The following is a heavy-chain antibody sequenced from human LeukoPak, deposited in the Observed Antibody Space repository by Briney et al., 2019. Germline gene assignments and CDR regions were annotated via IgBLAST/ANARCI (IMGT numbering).Heavy chain of an antibody. J-gene: IGHJ4*02. Sequence: PSETLSLTCAVYGGSFSGYYWSWIRQPPGKGLEWVGEINHSGSTNSKPSLTSRVTISVDTSKNQYSLKLSSVTAADTAVYYCARGSGVRGANGGSTSDYWGQGTLVTVSS. D-gene: IGHD3-10*01. CDR3: ARGSGVRGANGGSTSDY. CDR1: GGSFSGYY. V-gene: IGHV4-34*01. CDR2: INHSGST.